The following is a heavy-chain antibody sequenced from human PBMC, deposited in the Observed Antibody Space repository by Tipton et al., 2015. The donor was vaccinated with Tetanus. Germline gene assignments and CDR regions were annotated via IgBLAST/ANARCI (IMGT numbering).Heavy chain of an antibody. V-gene: IGHV4-59*07. J-gene: IGHJ4*02. Sequence: QVQLVQSGPEVKKPGASVRVSCKASGYSFNSYAISWVRQAPGKGLEWIGYVYYTGSTNHNPSLKSRVTISMDRSKNQISLQLTSVTAADTAVYFCAGVTAQRTELYFDHWGQGTLVTVSS. CDR3: AGVTAQRTELYFDH. CDR1: GYSFNSYA. D-gene: IGHD6-13*01. CDR2: VYYTGST.